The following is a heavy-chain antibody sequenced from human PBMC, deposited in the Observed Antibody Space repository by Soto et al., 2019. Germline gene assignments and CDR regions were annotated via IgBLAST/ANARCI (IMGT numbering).Heavy chain of an antibody. CDR2: INHSGST. D-gene: IGHD5-12*01. J-gene: IGHJ4*02. Sequence: PSETLSLTCAVYGGSFSGYYWGWIRQPPGKGLEWIGEINHSGSTNYNPSLKSRVTISVDTSKNQFSLKLSSVTAADTAVYYCARGVATVVTSYFDYWGQGTLVTVSS. V-gene: IGHV4-34*01. CDR1: GGSFSGYY. CDR3: ARGVATVVTSYFDY.